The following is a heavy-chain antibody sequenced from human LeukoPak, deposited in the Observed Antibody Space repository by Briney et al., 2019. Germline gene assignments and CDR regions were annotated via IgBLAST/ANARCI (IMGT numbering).Heavy chain of an antibody. J-gene: IGHJ4*02. D-gene: IGHD6-13*01. CDR2: IYSSGST. Sequence: SETLSLTCSVSGGSLSNYYWTWIRQPPGKGLEWIGYIYSSGSTNYNPSLRSRVSISVDTSENQFSLNLSSVTAADTAVYYCARRYSSSWNYFDYWGQGTLVTVSS. V-gene: IGHV4-59*01. CDR1: GGSLSNYY. CDR3: ARRYSSSWNYFDY.